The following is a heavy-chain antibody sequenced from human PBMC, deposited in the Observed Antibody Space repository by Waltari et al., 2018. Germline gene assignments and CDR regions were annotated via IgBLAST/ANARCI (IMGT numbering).Heavy chain of an antibody. D-gene: IGHD2-15*01. CDR1: GGSISSHY. Sequence: QVQLQESGPGLVKPSETLSLTYTISGGSISSHYWSWIRQPPGKGLEWIGYIYYSGSTNYNPSLKSRVAISMDTSKKQFSLKVNSVTAADTAVYYCARLCSGGACRNWYDPWGPGTLVTVSS. CDR2: IYYSGST. J-gene: IGHJ5*02. CDR3: ARLCSGGACRNWYDP. V-gene: IGHV4-59*11.